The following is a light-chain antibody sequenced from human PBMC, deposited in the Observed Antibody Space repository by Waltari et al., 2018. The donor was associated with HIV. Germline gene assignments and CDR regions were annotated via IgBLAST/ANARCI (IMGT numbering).Light chain of an antibody. J-gene: IGKJ1*01. CDR2: WTS. Sequence: DIVMTQSPGSLTVSLGARATIKRKSSQTILYHANNQSYLAWYQQKPGQPPKLLISWTSARESGFPDRFHGSGSGTDFTLCSSDVHPEDVALYYCQQYFNPPWTFGQGTRMEIE. CDR1: QTILYHANNQSY. V-gene: IGKV4-1*01. CDR3: QQYFNPPWT.